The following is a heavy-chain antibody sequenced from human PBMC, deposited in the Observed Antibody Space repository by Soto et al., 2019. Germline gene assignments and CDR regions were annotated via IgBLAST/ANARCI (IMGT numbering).Heavy chain of an antibody. Sequence: GASVKVSCKASGGTFSSYAISWVRQAPGQGLEWMGGIIPIFGTANYAQKFQGRVTITADESTSTAYMELSSLRSEDTAVYYCARDSIPNDSRPNPPGLNTDSENAFDIWGQGTMVTVSS. CDR1: GGTFSSYA. CDR3: ARDSIPNDSRPNPPGLNTDSENAFDI. CDR2: IIPIFGTA. J-gene: IGHJ3*02. V-gene: IGHV1-69*13. D-gene: IGHD3-22*01.